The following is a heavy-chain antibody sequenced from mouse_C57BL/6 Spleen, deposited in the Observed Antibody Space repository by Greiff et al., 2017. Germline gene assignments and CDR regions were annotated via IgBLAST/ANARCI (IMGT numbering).Heavy chain of an antibody. V-gene: IGHV1-59*01. J-gene: IGHJ4*01. CDR3: ARMLGRYYAMDD. CDR1: GYTFTSSW. CDR2: IDPSDSYT. Sequence: VQLQQPGAELVRPGTSVKLSCKASGYTFTSSWMHWVKQRPGQGLEWIGVIDPSDSYTNYNQKFKGKATLTVATSSSTAYMQLSSLTSEDSAVYYCARMLGRYYAMDDWGQGTSVTVSS. D-gene: IGHD4-1*01.